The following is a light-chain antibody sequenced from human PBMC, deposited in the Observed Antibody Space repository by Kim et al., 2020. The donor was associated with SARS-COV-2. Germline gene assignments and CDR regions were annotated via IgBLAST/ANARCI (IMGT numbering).Light chain of an antibody. CDR3: SAWDYSVNAWV. Sequence: QAGLTQPPSVSKGLRQTATLTCTGDSNNVGNEGAAWLQQHQGHPPKLLFYRNNNRPSGISERLSASRSGNTASLTITGLQPEYEADYYCSAWDYSVNAWVFGGGTKLTVL. CDR2: RNN. J-gene: IGLJ3*02. CDR1: SNNVGNEG. V-gene: IGLV10-54*01.